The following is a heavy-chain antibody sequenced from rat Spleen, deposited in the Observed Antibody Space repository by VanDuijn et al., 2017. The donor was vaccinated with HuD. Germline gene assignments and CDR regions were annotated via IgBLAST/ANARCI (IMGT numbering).Heavy chain of an antibody. CDR1: GFTFRNYG. V-gene: IGHV5-29*01. J-gene: IGHJ3*01. CDR2: ISSDGGRN. Sequence: EVQLVESGGDLVQPGRSLKVSCAASGFTFRNYGMAWVRQAPTKGLEWVATISSDGGRNFYRDSVKGRFTISRDNAKSSLYLQVDSLRSEDTATYYCARQDTSGYSNWFAYWGQGTLVTVSS. D-gene: IGHD4-3*01. CDR3: ARQDTSGYSNWFAY.